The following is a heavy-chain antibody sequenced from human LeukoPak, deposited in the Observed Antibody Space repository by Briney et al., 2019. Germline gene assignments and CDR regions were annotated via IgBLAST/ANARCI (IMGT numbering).Heavy chain of an antibody. Sequence: ASVKVSCKASGYTFTGYYMHWVRQAPGQGLEWMGWINPNSGGTNYAQKFQGRVIMTRDTSTSTAYMELSRLRSDDTAIYYCARGYCSSSSCYLYFYYGMDVWGQGTTVTVSS. CDR3: ARGYCSSSSCYLYFYYGMDV. CDR2: INPNSGGT. D-gene: IGHD2-2*01. J-gene: IGHJ6*02. V-gene: IGHV1-2*02. CDR1: GYTFTGYY.